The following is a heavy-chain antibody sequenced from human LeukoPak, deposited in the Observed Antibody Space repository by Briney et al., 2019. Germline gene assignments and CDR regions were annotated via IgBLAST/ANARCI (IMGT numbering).Heavy chain of an antibody. V-gene: IGHV3-23*01. Sequence: GGSLRLSCVASGFTFSIYGMTWVRQAPGKGLEWVSAISGGGGTTYYVDSVKGRFTISRDNSKNTLYLQMTSLRAEDTAVYYCANDGTSGNYYGSDYWGQGTLVTVSS. CDR3: ANDGTSGNYYGSDY. CDR1: GFTFSIYG. CDR2: ISGGGGTT. J-gene: IGHJ4*02. D-gene: IGHD3-10*01.